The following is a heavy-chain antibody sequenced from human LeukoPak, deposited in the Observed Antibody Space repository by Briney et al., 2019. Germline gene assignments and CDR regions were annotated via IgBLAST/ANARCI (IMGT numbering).Heavy chain of an antibody. CDR3: AKKSPDSSGNPAYD. CDR1: GFTFSSYW. J-gene: IGHJ4*02. V-gene: IGHV3-74*01. D-gene: IGHD4-23*01. CDR2: IASDGSST. Sequence: PGGSLRLSCAASGFTFSSYWMNWVRQAPGKGLVWVSRIASDGSSTTYADSVKGRFSISRDNAKNTLYLQMNSLRAEDTAVYYCAKKSPDSSGNPAYDWGQGTLVTVSS.